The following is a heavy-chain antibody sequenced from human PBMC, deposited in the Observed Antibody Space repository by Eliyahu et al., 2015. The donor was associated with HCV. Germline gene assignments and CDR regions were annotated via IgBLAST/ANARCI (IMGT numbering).Heavy chain of an antibody. J-gene: IGHJ4*02. CDR1: GYTFTSYA. CDR2: INAGNGNT. D-gene: IGHD6-19*01. Sequence: QVQLVQSGAEVKKPGASVKVSCKASGYTFTSYAMHWVRQAPGQRLEWMGXINAGNGNTKYSQKFQGRVTITRDTSASTAYMELSSLRSEDTAVYYCARDRRPSIAVAGTPDYWGQGTLVTVSS. CDR3: ARDRRPSIAVAGTPDY. V-gene: IGHV1-3*01.